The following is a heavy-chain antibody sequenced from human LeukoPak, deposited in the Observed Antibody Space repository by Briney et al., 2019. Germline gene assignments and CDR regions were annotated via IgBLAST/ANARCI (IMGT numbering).Heavy chain of an antibody. CDR2: VSYDGSYK. CDR1: GFTFSSYG. CDR3: ARIGWRGNDFWSGYLTY. J-gene: IGHJ4*02. V-gene: IGHV3-30*03. D-gene: IGHD3-3*01. Sequence: PGRSLRLSCAASGFTFSSYGMHWVRQAPGKGLEWVAVVSYDGSYKYYADSVKGRFTISRDNAKNSLYLQMNSLRAEDTAVYYCARIGWRGNDFWSGYLTYWGQGTLVTVSS.